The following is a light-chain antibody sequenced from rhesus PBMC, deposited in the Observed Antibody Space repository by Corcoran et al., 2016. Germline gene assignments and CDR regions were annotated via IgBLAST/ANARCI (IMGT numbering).Light chain of an antibody. CDR3: QETSNLSPLT. J-gene: IGKJ4*01. CDR2: GTS. Sequence: EIVMTQSPATLSLSPGETATISCRTSQSVTSYLAWYQQKPGQDPRLLIYGTSNRATGNPDRVSGSGSWTDFTLPCSSLEPEDFAVYYCQETSNLSPLTFGGGTKVEIK. CDR1: QSVTSY. V-gene: IGKV3-31*02.